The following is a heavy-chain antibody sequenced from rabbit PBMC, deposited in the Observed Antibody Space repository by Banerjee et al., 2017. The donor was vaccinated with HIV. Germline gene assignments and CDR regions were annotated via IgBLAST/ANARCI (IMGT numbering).Heavy chain of an antibody. CDR3: ARGVAGYAGYGYVYFNL. CDR1: GFSFSNKYV. D-gene: IGHD4-2*01. J-gene: IGHJ4*01. Sequence: QEQLEESGGDLVKPEGSLTLTCTASGFSFSNKYVMSWVRQAPGKGLEWIACINSSSGNTVYATWAKGRFTISKTSSTTVTLQMTSLTAADTATYSCARGVAGYAGYGYVYFNLWGPGTLVTVS. CDR2: INSSSGNT. V-gene: IGHV1S45*01.